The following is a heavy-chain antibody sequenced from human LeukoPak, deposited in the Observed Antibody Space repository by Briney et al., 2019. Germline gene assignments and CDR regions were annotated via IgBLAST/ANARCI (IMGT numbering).Heavy chain of an antibody. V-gene: IGHV4-34*01. D-gene: IGHD6-19*01. Sequence: PSETLSLTCAVYGGSFSGYYWSWIRQPPGKGLEWIGEINHSGSTNYNPSLKSRVTISVDTSKNQFSLKLSSVTAADTAVYYCARGLSSGWLPKPGWFDPWGQGTLVTVSS. CDR1: GGSFSGYY. J-gene: IGHJ5*02. CDR3: ARGLSSGWLPKPGWFDP. CDR2: INHSGST.